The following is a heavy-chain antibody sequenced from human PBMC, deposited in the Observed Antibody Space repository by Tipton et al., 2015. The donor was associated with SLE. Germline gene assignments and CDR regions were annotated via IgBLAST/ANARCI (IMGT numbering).Heavy chain of an antibody. CDR2: MNPNSGNT. CDR1: GYTFTSHD. V-gene: IGHV1-8*01. D-gene: IGHD6-6*01. J-gene: IGHJ4*02. CDR3: ARGAIAARPLDY. Sequence: QSGPEVKKPGASVKVSCKASGYTFTSHDIKWVRQATGQGLEWMGWMNPNSGNTGYAQKFQGRVTMTRNTSISTAYMDLSSLRSEDTAVYYCARGAIAARPLDYWGQGTLVIVSS.